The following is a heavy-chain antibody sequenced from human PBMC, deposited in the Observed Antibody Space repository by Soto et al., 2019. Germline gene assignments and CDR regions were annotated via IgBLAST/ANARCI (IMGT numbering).Heavy chain of an antibody. CDR1: GFSLSTSGVG. V-gene: IGHV2-5*02. Sequence: SVPKLVTATQTLTLTCTFSGFSLSTSGVGVGWIRQPPGKALEWLALIYWDDDKRYSPSLKSRLTITKDTSKNQVVLTMTNMDPVDTATYYCAHRRGGPRRVWFNPWVPGSLFLVS. J-gene: IGHJ5*02. CDR3: AHRRGGPRRVWFNP. D-gene: IGHD3-16*01. CDR2: IYWDDDK.